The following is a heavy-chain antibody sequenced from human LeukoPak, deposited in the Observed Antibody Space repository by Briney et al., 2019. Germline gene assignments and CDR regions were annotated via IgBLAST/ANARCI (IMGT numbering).Heavy chain of an antibody. CDR3: AKDISASACSSTSCYYYYYGMDV. V-gene: IGHV3-9*01. J-gene: IGHJ6*02. Sequence: GRSLRLSCAASGFTFDVYAMHWVRQAPGKGLEWVSGISWNRGSIGYADSVRGRFTIARDNAKNSLYLQMNSLRAEDTALYYCAKDISASACSSTSCYYYYYGMDVWGQGTTVTVSS. CDR2: ISWNRGSI. D-gene: IGHD2-2*01. CDR1: GFTFDVYA.